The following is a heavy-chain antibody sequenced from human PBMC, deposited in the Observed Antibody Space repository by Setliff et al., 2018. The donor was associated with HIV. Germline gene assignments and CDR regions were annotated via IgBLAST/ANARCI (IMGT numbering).Heavy chain of an antibody. CDR1: GYTFTAYF. CDR2: IIPNSGGT. J-gene: IGHJ3*02. Sequence: ASVKVSCKASGYTFTAYFMHWVRQAPGQGLEWMGRIIPNSGGTNYAQKFQGRVTMTRDTSISTGYMELSRLRSDDTAVYYCATKVYCTNGVCLDAFDIWGQGT. D-gene: IGHD2-8*01. V-gene: IGHV1-2*06. CDR3: ATKVYCTNGVCLDAFDI.